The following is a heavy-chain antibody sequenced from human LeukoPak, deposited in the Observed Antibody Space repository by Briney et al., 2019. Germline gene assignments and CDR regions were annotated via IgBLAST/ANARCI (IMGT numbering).Heavy chain of an antibody. J-gene: IGHJ4*02. D-gene: IGHD1-26*01. CDR2: IYYSGGT. CDR1: GGSRSGSSSS. CDR3: ARLLPAGYSGTDSDY. V-gene: IGHV4-39*01. Sequence: PSETLSLTCTASGGSRSGSSSSWGWIRQPPGKRLTWMGNIYYSGGTYYNPSLKSRVAISVDTSKNQFSLRLSSVTAADTAIYYCARLLPAGYSGTDSDYWGQGTLVTVSS.